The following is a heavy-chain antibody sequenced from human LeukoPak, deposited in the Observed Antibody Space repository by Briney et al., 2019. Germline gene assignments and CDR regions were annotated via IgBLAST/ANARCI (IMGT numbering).Heavy chain of an antibody. D-gene: IGHD3-3*01. CDR2: INPNSGGT. Sequence: ASVKVSCKASGYTFTGYYMHWVRQAPGQGLEWMGWINPNSGGTNYAQKFQGRVTMTRDTSLSTAYMELSSLRSEDTAVYYCARRPRSAAGVVIKYWFDPWGQGTLVTVSS. CDR1: GYTFTGYY. CDR3: ARRPRSAAGVVIKYWFDP. J-gene: IGHJ5*02. V-gene: IGHV1-2*02.